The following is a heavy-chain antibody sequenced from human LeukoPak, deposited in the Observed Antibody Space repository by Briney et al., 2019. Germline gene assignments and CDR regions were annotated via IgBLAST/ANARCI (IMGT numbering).Heavy chain of an antibody. CDR3: TGYSSSGGGYFDY. D-gene: IGHD6-13*01. CDR2: INPNSGGT. Sequence: ASVKVSCKASGYTFTGYYMHWVRLAPGQGLEWMGWINPNSGGTNYAQKFQGRVTMTRDTSISTAYMELSRLRAEDTALYYCTGYSSSGGGYFDYWGQGTLVTVSS. V-gene: IGHV1-2*02. J-gene: IGHJ4*02. CDR1: GYTFTGYY.